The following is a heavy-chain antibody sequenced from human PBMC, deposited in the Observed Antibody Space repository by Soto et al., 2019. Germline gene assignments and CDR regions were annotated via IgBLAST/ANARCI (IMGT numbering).Heavy chain of an antibody. J-gene: IGHJ4*02. CDR2: IFSSGST. CDR3: AREGSYSAYNFAHGIQLWSFDF. D-gene: IGHD5-12*01. CDR1: GGSINTFY. Sequence: PSETLSLTCTVSGGSINTFYWSWVRQPAGKGLEWIGRIFSSGSTSFNPSPESRVAMSVDTSKNHFSLNLSSVTAADMAVYYCAREGSYSAYNFAHGIQLWSFDFWGQGALVTVS. V-gene: IGHV4-4*07.